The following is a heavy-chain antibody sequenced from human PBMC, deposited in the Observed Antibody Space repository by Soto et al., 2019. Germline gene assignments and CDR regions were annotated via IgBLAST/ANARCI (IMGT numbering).Heavy chain of an antibody. Sequence: VPLVQSGAEVKKPGASVKVSCKASGYTFTSYGISWVRQAPGQGLEWMGWISAYNGNTNYAQKLQGRDTMTKDTSTXTXXMELRSMRSDDTAVYYCARYDFWNGYLDDYYGMDVWGQGTTVTVSS. D-gene: IGHD3-3*01. CDR2: ISAYNGNT. J-gene: IGHJ6*02. CDR1: GYTFTSYG. V-gene: IGHV1-18*01. CDR3: ARYDFWNGYLDDYYGMDV.